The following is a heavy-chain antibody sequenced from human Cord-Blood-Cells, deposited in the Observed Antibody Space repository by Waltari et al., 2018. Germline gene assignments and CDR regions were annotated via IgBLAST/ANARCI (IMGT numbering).Heavy chain of an antibody. CDR1: GFTFSSSG. D-gene: IGHD6-6*01. CDR2: ISYDGSNK. J-gene: IGHJ4*02. Sequence: QVQLVESGGGVVQPGRSLRLSCAASGFTFSSSGMHWVRQAPGKGLEWGAVISYDGSNKYYADSVKGRFTISRDNSKNTLYLQMNSLRAEDTAVYYCAKDDSSSPFDYWGQGTLVTVSS. CDR3: AKDDSSSPFDY. V-gene: IGHV3-30*18.